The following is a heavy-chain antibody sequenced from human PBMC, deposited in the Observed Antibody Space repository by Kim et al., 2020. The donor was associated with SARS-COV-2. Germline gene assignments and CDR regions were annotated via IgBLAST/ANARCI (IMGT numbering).Heavy chain of an antibody. V-gene: IGHV4-39*07. D-gene: IGHD5-12*01. Sequence: SLKSRVTISVDTSKNQFSLKLSSVTAADTAVYYCARAVFGVGWLQLHWGYWGQGTLVTVSS. CDR3: ARAVFGVGWLQLHWGY. J-gene: IGHJ4*02.